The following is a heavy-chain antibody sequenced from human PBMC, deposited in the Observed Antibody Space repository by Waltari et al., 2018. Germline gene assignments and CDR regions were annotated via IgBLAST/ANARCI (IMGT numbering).Heavy chain of an antibody. CDR2: ISGSGGST. Sequence: EVQLLESGGGLVQPGGSLRLSCAASGFTFSSYAMSWVRQAPGKGLGWVSAISGSGGSTYYADSVKGRFTISRDNSKNTLYLQMNSLRAEDTAVYYCAKGGKNAYYYDSSGYYYFDYWGQGTLVTVSS. V-gene: IGHV3-23*01. CDR3: AKGGKNAYYYDSSGYYYFDY. J-gene: IGHJ4*02. D-gene: IGHD3-22*01. CDR1: GFTFSSYA.